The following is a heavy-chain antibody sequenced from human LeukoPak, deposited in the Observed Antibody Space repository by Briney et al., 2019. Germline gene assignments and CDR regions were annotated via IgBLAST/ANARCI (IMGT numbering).Heavy chain of an antibody. CDR1: GYTFTSYG. V-gene: IGHV1-18*01. CDR2: IRAYNGNT. J-gene: IGHJ6*03. Sequence: ASVTVSCKASGYTFTSYGVSWVRQAPEQGLEWMGWIRAYNGNTNYAQKRQGRVTMTTDTSTSTAYRELRSLRSDDTAVYYCARESYYYMDVWGKGTTVTVSS. CDR3: ARESYYYMDV.